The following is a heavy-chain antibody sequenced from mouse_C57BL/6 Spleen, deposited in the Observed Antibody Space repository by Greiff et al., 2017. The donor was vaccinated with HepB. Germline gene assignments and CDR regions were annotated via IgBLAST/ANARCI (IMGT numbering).Heavy chain of an antibody. J-gene: IGHJ1*03. CDR3: ARRDYYGSLYWYFDV. CDR1: GYTFTSYW. CDR2: IDPSDSYT. D-gene: IGHD1-1*01. Sequence: VQLQQPGAELVMPGASVKLSCKASGYTFTSYWMHWVKQRPGQGLEWIGEIDPSDSYTNYNQKFKGNSTLTVDKSSSTAYMQLSSLTSEDSAVYYCARRDYYGSLYWYFDVWGTGTTVTVSS. V-gene: IGHV1-69*01.